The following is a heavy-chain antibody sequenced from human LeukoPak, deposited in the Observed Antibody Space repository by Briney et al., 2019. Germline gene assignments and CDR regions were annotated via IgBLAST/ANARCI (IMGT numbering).Heavy chain of an antibody. D-gene: IGHD2-2*01. CDR3: GRGKSPAAVDD. Sequence: GGSLRLSCAASGFIFSNYYMHWVRQAPGKGLVWVSHINSDGSNINYADSVKGRFTISRDNAKNTLYLQMNSLRVEDTALYYCGRGKSPAAVDDWGQGTLVTVPS. V-gene: IGHV3-74*01. CDR1: GFIFSNYY. CDR2: INSDGSNI. J-gene: IGHJ4*02.